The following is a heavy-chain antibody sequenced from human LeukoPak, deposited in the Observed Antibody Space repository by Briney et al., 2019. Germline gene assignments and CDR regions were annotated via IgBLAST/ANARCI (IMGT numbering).Heavy chain of an antibody. Sequence: ASVKVSCKTSGDTFTGYYMHWVRQAPGQGLEWMGRINPNSGGTNYAQKFQGRVTMTRDTSISTAYMELSRLRSDDTAVYYCASASGSYVYYFDYWGQGTLVTVSS. CDR3: ASASGSYVYYFDY. CDR1: GDTFTGYY. CDR2: INPNSGGT. V-gene: IGHV1-2*06. J-gene: IGHJ4*02. D-gene: IGHD1-26*01.